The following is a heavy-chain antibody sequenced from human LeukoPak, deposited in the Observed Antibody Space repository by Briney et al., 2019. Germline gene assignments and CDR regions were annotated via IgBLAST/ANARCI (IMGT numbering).Heavy chain of an antibody. CDR1: GFTFDDYA. V-gene: IGHV3-9*01. D-gene: IGHD7-27*01. Sequence: GRSLRLSCAASGFTFDDYAMHWVRQAPGKGLEWVSGISWNSGSIGYADPVKGRFTISRDNAKNSLYLQMNSLRAEDTALYYCAKENWAGGWFDPWGQGTLVTVSS. CDR2: ISWNSGSI. CDR3: AKENWAGGWFDP. J-gene: IGHJ5*02.